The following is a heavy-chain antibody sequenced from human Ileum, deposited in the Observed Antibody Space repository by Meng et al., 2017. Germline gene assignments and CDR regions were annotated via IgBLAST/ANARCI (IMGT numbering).Heavy chain of an antibody. Sequence: QVQSVESEAEVQKPGASVKVSCKASGYTFTSYDINWVRQASGQGLEWLGWMNPDSGNTGYAQKFQGRVTITRDTSRTTAYMELSSLRSEDTAVYYCARDYGGNSGWFDPWGQGTLVTVSS. D-gene: IGHD4-23*01. J-gene: IGHJ5*02. CDR1: GYTFTSYD. V-gene: IGHV1-8*01. CDR3: ARDYGGNSGWFDP. CDR2: MNPDSGNT.